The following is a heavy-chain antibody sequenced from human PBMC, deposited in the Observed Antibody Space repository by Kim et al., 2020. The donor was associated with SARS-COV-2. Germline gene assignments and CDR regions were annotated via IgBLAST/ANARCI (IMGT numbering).Heavy chain of an antibody. CDR3: AREGAQIVATINYYYYGMDV. CDR1: GYTFTSYY. Sequence: ASVKVSCKASGYTFTSYYMHWVRQAPGQGLEWMGIINPSGGSTSYAQKFQGRVTMTRDTSTSTVYMELSSLRSEDTAVYYCAREGAQIVATINYYYYGMDVWGQGTTVTVSS. D-gene: IGHD5-12*01. V-gene: IGHV1-46*01. J-gene: IGHJ6*02. CDR2: INPSGGST.